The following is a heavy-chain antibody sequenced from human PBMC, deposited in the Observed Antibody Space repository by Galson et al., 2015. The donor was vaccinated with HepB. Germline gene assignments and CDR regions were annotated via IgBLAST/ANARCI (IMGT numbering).Heavy chain of an antibody. CDR3: ARDTIVVVSYYGMDV. CDR2: INAGNGNT. Sequence: SVKVSCKASGYTFTSYAMHWVRQAPGQRLEWMGWINAGNGNTKYSQKFQGRVTITRDTSASTAYMELSSLRSEDTAVYYCARDTIVVVSYYGMDVWGQGTTVTVSS. CDR1: GYTFTSYA. D-gene: IGHD2-2*01. J-gene: IGHJ6*02. V-gene: IGHV1-3*01.